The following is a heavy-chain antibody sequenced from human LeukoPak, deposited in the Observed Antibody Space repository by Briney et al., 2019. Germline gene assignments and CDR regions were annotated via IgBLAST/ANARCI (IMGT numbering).Heavy chain of an antibody. Sequence: ASVKVSCKASGYTFTSYGISWVRQAPGQGLEWMGWISAYNGNTNYAQKLQGRVTMTTDTSTSTAYMELRSLRSDDTAVYYCASTDCSSTSCRTYGMDVWGQGTTVTVSS. CDR2: ISAYNGNT. V-gene: IGHV1-18*01. CDR3: ASTDCSSTSCRTYGMDV. J-gene: IGHJ6*02. D-gene: IGHD2-2*01. CDR1: GYTFTSYG.